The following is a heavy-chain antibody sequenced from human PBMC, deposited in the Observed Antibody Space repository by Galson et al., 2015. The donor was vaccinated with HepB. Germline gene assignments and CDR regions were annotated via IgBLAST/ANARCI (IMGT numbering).Heavy chain of an antibody. Sequence: QSGAEVKKPGESLKISCKGSGYSFTSYWIGWVRQMPGKGLEWMGIIYPGDSDTRYSPSFQGQVTISADKSISTAYLQWSSLKASDTAMYYCARLFPDYYGSVASWFDPWGQGTLVTVSS. J-gene: IGHJ5*02. CDR2: IYPGDSDT. CDR1: GYSFTSYW. CDR3: ARLFPDYYGSVASWFDP. D-gene: IGHD3-10*01. V-gene: IGHV5-51*01.